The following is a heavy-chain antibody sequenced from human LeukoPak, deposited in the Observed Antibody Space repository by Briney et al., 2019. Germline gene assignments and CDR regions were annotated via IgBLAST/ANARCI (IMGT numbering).Heavy chain of an antibody. CDR1: GFSFSSYW. CDR2: IKQDGSEK. CDR3: AKAKGPFDY. J-gene: IGHJ4*02. V-gene: IGHV3-7*03. Sequence: GGSLRLSCAASGFSFSSYWMTWVRQAPGKGLEWVANIKQDGSEKYYVDSVKGRFTISRDNSKNTLYLQMNSLRAEDTAVYYCAKAKGPFDYWGQGTLVTVSS.